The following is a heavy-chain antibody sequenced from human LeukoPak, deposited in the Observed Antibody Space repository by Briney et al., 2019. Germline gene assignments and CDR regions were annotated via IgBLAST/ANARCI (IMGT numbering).Heavy chain of an antibody. J-gene: IGHJ4*02. V-gene: IGHV3-7*01. CDR2: IKQDGSEK. Sequence: GGSLRLSCAASGFTFSNFWMSWVRQAPGKGLEWVANIKQDGSEKYYVDSVKGRFTISRDNAKNSLYLQMNSLRVEDTAIYYCARETDSTLFDYWGQGTLVTVPS. CDR3: ARETDSTLFDY. CDR1: GFTFSNFW. D-gene: IGHD2-2*01.